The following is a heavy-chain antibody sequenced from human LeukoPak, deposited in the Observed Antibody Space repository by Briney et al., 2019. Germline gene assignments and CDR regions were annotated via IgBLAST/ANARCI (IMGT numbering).Heavy chain of an antibody. D-gene: IGHD5-12*01. CDR3: ARVQGETLPTNAFDI. V-gene: IGHV3-11*01. J-gene: IGHJ3*02. CDR1: GFIFSDYY. CDR2: ISSSGTSI. Sequence: GGSLRLSCAASGFIFSDYYMSWIRQAPGKGLEWVSCISSSGTSIYYADSVKGRFTISRDNAKNSLYLQMNSLRAEDTAVYYCARVQGETLPTNAFDIWGQGTMVTVSS.